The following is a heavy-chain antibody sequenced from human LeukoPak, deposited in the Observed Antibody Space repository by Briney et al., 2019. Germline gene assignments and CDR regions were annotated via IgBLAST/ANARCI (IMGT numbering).Heavy chain of an antibody. CDR2: IYKSGTT. D-gene: IGHD3-10*01. V-gene: IGHV4-61*01. J-gene: IGHJ2*01. CDR1: GGSISTSSYY. Sequence: SETLSLTCTVSGGSISTSSYYWSWIRQPPGKGLEWIGYIYKSGTTSYNPSLKSRVSISADTSKNQISLRLSSVTAADTAVYFCARDLGRVTMVRELVYPLWYFDLWGRGTLVTVSS. CDR3: ARDLGRVTMVRELVYPLWYFDL.